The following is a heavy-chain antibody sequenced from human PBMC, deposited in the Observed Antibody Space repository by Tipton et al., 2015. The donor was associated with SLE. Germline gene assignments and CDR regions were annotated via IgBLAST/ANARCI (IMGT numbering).Heavy chain of an antibody. CDR3: VKEGDYYGSGNYYLPFDY. CDR2: ITSNGGST. Sequence: GSLRLSCSASGFTFNSYSMHWVRQAPGKGLEYVSTITSNGGSTYYADSVKGRFTISRDNSNNTLYVQMSSLRAEDTAVYYCVKEGDYYGSGNYYLPFDYWGQGTLVTVSS. V-gene: IGHV3-64*05. CDR1: GFTFNSYS. D-gene: IGHD3-10*01. J-gene: IGHJ4*02.